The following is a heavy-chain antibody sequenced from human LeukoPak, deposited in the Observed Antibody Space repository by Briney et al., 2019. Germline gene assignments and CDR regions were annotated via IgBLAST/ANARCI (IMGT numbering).Heavy chain of an antibody. Sequence: PSETLSLTCTVSGGSISSDTYWSWVRQPPGKGLEWIGEISHSGRTSYNPSLKARITMSVDKSKNQFSLNLRSVTAADTAVYYCARTDYYDSSGYFDYWGQGTLVTVSS. V-gene: IGHV4-4*02. CDR3: ARTDYYDSSGYFDY. CDR2: ISHSGRT. D-gene: IGHD3-22*01. CDR1: GGSISSDTY. J-gene: IGHJ4*02.